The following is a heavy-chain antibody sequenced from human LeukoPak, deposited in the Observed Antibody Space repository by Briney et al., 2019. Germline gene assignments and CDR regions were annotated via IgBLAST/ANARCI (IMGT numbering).Heavy chain of an antibody. D-gene: IGHD2-2*02. V-gene: IGHV1-18*01. CDR1: GYTFTSYG. J-gene: IGHJ3*02. CDR2: INPYNGNT. CDR3: ARDAVVVPAAIVGYDAFDI. Sequence: GASVKVSCKASGYTFTSYGISWGRQAPGQGLEWMGWINPYNGNTNYAQKLQGRVTMTTDTSTSTAYMELRSLRSDDTAVYYCARDAVVVPAAIVGYDAFDIWGQGTMVTVSS.